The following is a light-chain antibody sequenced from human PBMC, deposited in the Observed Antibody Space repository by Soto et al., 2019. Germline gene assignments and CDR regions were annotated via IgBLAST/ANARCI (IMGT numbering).Light chain of an antibody. J-gene: IGLJ3*02. CDR1: SSDVGGSGL. V-gene: IGLV2-14*02. Sequence: QSVLTQPASVSGSPGQSITISCTGTSSDVGGSGLVSWYQFHPGKAPKLMIYEVRNRPSGVSDRFSGSRSGNTASLTISGLQAEDESDYYCSSYTSSSTWVFGGGTKLTVL. CDR3: SSYTSSSTWV. CDR2: EVR.